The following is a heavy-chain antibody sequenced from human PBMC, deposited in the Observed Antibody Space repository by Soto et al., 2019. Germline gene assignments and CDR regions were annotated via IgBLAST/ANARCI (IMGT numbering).Heavy chain of an antibody. J-gene: IGHJ4*02. V-gene: IGHV1-3*05. CDR3: ARAVAVPADFDF. D-gene: IGHD6-19*01. CDR2: INAGNRNT. Sequence: QVQLVQSGAEEKKPGASVKVSCKASGYTFTGYAMHWVRQAPGQRLEWMGWINAGNRNTKYSQKFQGRVTITRDTSASTAYMDLSSLRSEDTAVYYCARAVAVPADFDFWGQGTLVTVSS. CDR1: GYTFTGYA.